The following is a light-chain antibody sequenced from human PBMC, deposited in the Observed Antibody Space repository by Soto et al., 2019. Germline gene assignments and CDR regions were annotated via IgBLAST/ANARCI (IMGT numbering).Light chain of an antibody. J-gene: IGKJ1*01. Sequence: EIVLTQSPATLCVSPGERVTLSCRASQSVGTNLAWYHQKRGQAPRLLIFGAYTRATGVPARFSGSGSGTDFTLTISSLQSEDFAVYYCQQYNQWPPGTFGQGTKVDIK. CDR1: QSVGTN. V-gene: IGKV3D-15*01. CDR2: GAY. CDR3: QQYNQWPPGT.